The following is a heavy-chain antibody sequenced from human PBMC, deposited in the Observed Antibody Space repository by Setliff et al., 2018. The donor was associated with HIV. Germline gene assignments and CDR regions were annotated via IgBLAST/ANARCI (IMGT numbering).Heavy chain of an antibody. CDR1: GGTFSSYA. CDR3: AGVFGVHYDKEGPYDAFDI. CDR2: IIPIFGTA. V-gene: IGHV1-69*05. J-gene: IGHJ3*02. D-gene: IGHD3-22*01. Sequence: GASVKVSCKASGGTFSSYAISWVRQAPGQGLEWMGGIIPIFGTANYAQKFQGRVTITTDESTSTAYMELSSLRSEDTAVYYCAGVFGVHYDKEGPYDAFDIWGQGTMVTVSS.